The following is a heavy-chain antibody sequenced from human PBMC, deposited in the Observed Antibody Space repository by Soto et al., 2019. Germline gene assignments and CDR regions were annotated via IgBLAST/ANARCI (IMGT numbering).Heavy chain of an antibody. Sequence: ASLKVSCKASGYTFTSYAMHWVRQAPGQRLEWMGWINAGNGNTKYSQKFQGRVTITRDTSASTAYMELSSLRSEDTAVYYCARAPYIAVAGTSYYYGMDVWGQGTTVTVSS. CDR2: INAGNGNT. D-gene: IGHD6-19*01. CDR3: ARAPYIAVAGTSYYYGMDV. CDR1: GYTFTSYA. J-gene: IGHJ6*02. V-gene: IGHV1-3*01.